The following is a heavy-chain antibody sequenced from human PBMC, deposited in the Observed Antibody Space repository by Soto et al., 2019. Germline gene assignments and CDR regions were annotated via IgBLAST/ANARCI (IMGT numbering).Heavy chain of an antibody. CDR2: MNPNSGNT. Sequence: ASVKVSCKASGYTFTNYDINWVRQATGQGFVWMGWMNPNSGNTGYAQKFQGRVTMTRDTSITTAYMELSSLRSEDTAMYFCARSPRNWGFDYWGLGTLVTSPQ. J-gene: IGHJ4*02. CDR1: GYTFTNYD. D-gene: IGHD7-27*01. V-gene: IGHV1-8*01. CDR3: ARSPRNWGFDY.